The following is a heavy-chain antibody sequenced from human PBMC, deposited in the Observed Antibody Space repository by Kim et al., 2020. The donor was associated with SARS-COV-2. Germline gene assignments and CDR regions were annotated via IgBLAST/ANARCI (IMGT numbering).Heavy chain of an antibody. J-gene: IGHJ6*02. D-gene: IGHD3-3*01. V-gene: IGHV4-39*01. Sequence: SETLSLTCTVSGGSISSSSYYWGWIRQPPGKGLEWIGSIYYSGSTYYNPSLKSRVTISVDTSKNQFSLKLSSVTAADTAVYYCARLYFQYYDFWSGYPMDVWGQGTTVTVSS. CDR3: ARLYFQYYDFWSGYPMDV. CDR1: GGSISSSSYY. CDR2: IYYSGST.